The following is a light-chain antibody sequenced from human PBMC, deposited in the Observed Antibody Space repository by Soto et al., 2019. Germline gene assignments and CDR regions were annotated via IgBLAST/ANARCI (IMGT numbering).Light chain of an antibody. CDR1: SSNIGAGYD. V-gene: IGLV1-40*01. CDR3: QSYDSSLSGWV. Sequence: QSVLTQPPSVSGDPGQRVTISCTGSSSNIGAGYDVHWYQQLPGTAPKLLIYGNSNRPSGVPDRFSGSKSGTSASLAITGLQAEDEAYYYCQSYDSSLSGWVFGGGTKLTVL. J-gene: IGLJ3*02. CDR2: GNS.